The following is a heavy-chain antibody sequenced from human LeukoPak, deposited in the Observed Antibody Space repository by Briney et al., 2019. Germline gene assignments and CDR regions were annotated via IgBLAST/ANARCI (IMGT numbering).Heavy chain of an antibody. J-gene: IGHJ6*03. CDR1: GYTFTSYG. CDR2: ISAYNGNT. D-gene: IGHD2-2*01. V-gene: IGHV1-18*01. Sequence: ASVKPSCMASGYTFTSYGISWVRQAPGQGLEWMGWISAYNGNTNYAQKLQGRVTMTTDTSTSTAYMELRSLRSDDTAVYYCARWTASTSMGLYYMDVWGKGTTVTVSS. CDR3: ARWTASTSMGLYYMDV.